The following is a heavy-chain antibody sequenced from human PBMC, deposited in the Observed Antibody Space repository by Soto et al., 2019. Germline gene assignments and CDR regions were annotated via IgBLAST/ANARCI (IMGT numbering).Heavy chain of an antibody. Sequence: GGSLRLSCAACGFTFADYAMHWVRQAPGKGLEWVSGISWNSGSIGYADSVKGRFTISRDNAKNSLYLQMNSLRAEDTALYYCAKGLVDYDILTGYYPNWFDPWGQGTLVTVS. CDR1: GFTFADYA. CDR3: AKGLVDYDILTGYYPNWFDP. J-gene: IGHJ5*02. CDR2: ISWNSGSI. D-gene: IGHD3-9*01. V-gene: IGHV3-9*01.